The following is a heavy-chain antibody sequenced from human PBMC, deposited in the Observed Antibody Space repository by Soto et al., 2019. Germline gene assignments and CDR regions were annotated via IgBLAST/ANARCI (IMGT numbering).Heavy chain of an antibody. CDR1: GGTFSSYA. J-gene: IGHJ6*02. CDR2: IIPIFGTA. V-gene: IGHV1-69*01. CDR3: APIAAAGTGAYGMDV. Sequence: QVQLVQSGAEVKKPGSSVKVSCKASGGTFSSYAISWVRQAPGQGLEWMGGIIPIFGTANYAQKFQGRVTITADEYTSTAYMELSSLRSEDTAVYYCAPIAAAGTGAYGMDVWAKGPRSPSP. D-gene: IGHD6-13*01.